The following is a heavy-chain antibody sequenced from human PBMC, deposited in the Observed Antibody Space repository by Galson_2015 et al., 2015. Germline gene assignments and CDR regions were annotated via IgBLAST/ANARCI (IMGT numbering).Heavy chain of an antibody. CDR3: ARLYGSGTYPFDY. CDR1: GFIFSDFD. J-gene: IGHJ4*02. Sequence: SLRLSCAASGFIFSDFDMNWVRQAPGKGLEWVSSISSTSSHIYYADSVKGRFTISRDNAKNLLYVQTDNLGAEDTAVYFCARLYGSGTYPFDYWGQGTLVTVSS. CDR2: ISSTSSHI. V-gene: IGHV3-21*06. D-gene: IGHD3-10*01.